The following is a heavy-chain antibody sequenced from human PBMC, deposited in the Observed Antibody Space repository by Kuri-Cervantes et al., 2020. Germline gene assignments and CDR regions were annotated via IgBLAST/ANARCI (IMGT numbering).Heavy chain of an antibody. J-gene: IGHJ4*02. CDR2: ISGSGGST. Sequence: GEALKISCAASGFTFSSYSMSWVRQAPGKGLEWVSAISGSGGSTYYADSVKGRFTISRDNSKNTLYLQMSSLRAEDTAVYYCAKSSYCDYYYWGQGTLVTVSS. CDR3: AKSSYCDYYY. CDR1: GFTFSSYS. D-gene: IGHD4-17*01. V-gene: IGHV3-23*01.